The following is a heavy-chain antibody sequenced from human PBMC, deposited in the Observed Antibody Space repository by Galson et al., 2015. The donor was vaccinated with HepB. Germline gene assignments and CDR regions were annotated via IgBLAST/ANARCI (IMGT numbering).Heavy chain of an antibody. CDR1: GFTFSRYG. CDR3: ARQAVATSGMDV. D-gene: IGHD5-12*01. CDR2: ISSGGDAT. J-gene: IGHJ6*02. V-gene: IGHV3-23*01. Sequence: SLRLSCAASGFTFSRYGMGWVRQAPGKGLDWVSAISSGGDATFYADSVKGRFTISRDNSKNTLYMQMNSLRAEDTAVYYCARQAVATSGMDVWCQGTTVTVSS.